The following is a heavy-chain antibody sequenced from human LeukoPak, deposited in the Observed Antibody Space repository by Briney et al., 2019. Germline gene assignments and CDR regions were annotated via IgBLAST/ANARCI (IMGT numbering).Heavy chain of an antibody. V-gene: IGHV1-18*01. CDR1: GYTFTSNN. CDR2: ISAYNGNT. Sequence: ASVKVSCKASGYTFTSNNINWVRQAPGQGLEWMGWISAYNGNTNYAQKFQGRVTITADKSTSTAYMELSSLRSEDTAVYYCAREGYSSGQPHYDYWGQGTLVTVSS. CDR3: AREGYSSGQPHYDY. J-gene: IGHJ4*02. D-gene: IGHD6-19*01.